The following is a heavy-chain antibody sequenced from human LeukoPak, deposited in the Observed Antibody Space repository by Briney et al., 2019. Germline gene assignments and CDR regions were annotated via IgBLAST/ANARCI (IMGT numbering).Heavy chain of an antibody. CDR1: GGSISSYY. V-gene: IGHV4-59*12. D-gene: IGHD5-24*01. J-gene: IGHJ4*02. CDR3: ARDGDGYNYLDY. Sequence: SETLSLTCTVSGGSISSYYWSWIRQPPGKGLEWIGYIYYSGSTNYNPSLKSRVTTSVDTSKNQFSLKLSSVTAADTAVYYCARDGDGYNYLDYWGQGTLVTVSS. CDR2: IYYSGST.